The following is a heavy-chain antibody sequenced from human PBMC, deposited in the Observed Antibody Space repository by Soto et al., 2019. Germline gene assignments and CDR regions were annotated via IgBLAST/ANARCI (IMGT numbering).Heavy chain of an antibody. D-gene: IGHD6-13*01. CDR1: GFTFSDYY. V-gene: IGHV3-11*05. J-gene: IGHJ2*01. CDR2: INSSSSYT. CDR3: ARTIASAGGRRYFDL. Sequence: QVQLVESGGGLVKPGGSLRLSCAASGFTFSDYYMSWIRQAPGKGLEWVSYINSSSSYTNYADSVKGRFTISRDNAKNSLYRPMNSLRAEDTAVYYCARTIASAGGRRYFDLWGRGTLVTVSS.